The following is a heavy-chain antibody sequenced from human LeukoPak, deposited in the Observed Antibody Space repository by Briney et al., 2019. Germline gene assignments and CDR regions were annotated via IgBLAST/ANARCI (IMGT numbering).Heavy chain of an antibody. CDR2: ITSSGDAI. V-gene: IGHV3-11*01. Sequence: GGSLRLSCVASGLTFSDYYMSWIRQAPVKGLEWVSYITSSGDAIYSADSVKGRFTISRDNAKNSLYLQMNSLRAEDTAVYYCARYSLSDAFDIWGQGTMVTVSS. J-gene: IGHJ3*02. CDR3: ARYSLSDAFDI. CDR1: GLTFSDYY. D-gene: IGHD4-11*01.